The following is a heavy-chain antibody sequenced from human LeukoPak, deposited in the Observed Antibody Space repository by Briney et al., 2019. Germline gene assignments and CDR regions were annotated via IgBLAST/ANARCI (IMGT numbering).Heavy chain of an antibody. Sequence: PGGSLRLSCAASGFTFSSYGMHWVRQAPGKGLEWVAVISYDGSNKYYADSVKGRFTISRDNPKNTLYLQMNSLRAEDTAVYYCAEDLAEVDGLNDAFDIWGQGTMVTVSS. CDR2: ISYDGSNK. J-gene: IGHJ3*02. V-gene: IGHV3-30*18. D-gene: IGHD5-12*01. CDR3: AEDLAEVDGLNDAFDI. CDR1: GFTFSSYG.